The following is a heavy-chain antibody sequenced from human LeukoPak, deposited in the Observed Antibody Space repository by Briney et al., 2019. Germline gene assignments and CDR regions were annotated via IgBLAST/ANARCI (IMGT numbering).Heavy chain of an antibody. CDR3: NSHTRSIVATTRTDY. Sequence: HPGGSLKLSCAASGFTFSGSAMHWVRQASGKGLEWVGRIRSKANSYATAYAASVKGRFTISRDDSKNTAYLQMNSLKTEDTAVYYYNSHTRSIVATTRTDYWGQGTLVTVSS. V-gene: IGHV3-73*01. D-gene: IGHD5-12*01. J-gene: IGHJ4*02. CDR1: GFTFSGSA. CDR2: IRSKANSYAT.